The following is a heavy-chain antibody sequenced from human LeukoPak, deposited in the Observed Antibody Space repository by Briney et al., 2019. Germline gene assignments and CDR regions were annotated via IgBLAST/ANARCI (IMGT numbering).Heavy chain of an antibody. CDR2: IYYSGST. Sequence: PSETLSLTCTVSGGSISSYYWSWIRQPPGKGLEWIGYIYYSGSTNYNPSLKSRVTISVDMSKNQFSLKLSSVTAADTAVYYCARDRGYSYGDYYYYYYMDVWGKGTTVTVSS. J-gene: IGHJ6*03. D-gene: IGHD5-18*01. CDR3: ARDRGYSYGDYYYYYYMDV. CDR1: GGSISSYY. V-gene: IGHV4-59*01.